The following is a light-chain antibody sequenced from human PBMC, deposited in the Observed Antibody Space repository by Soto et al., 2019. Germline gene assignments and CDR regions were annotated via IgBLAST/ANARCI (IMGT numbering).Light chain of an antibody. J-gene: IGLJ2*01. CDR2: EGS. CDR3: SSYSDSSSVV. V-gene: IGLV2-23*01. CDR1: SSDVGSYNL. Sequence: QLVLTQPASVSGSPGQSITISCTGSSSDVGSYNLVSWYQQHPGKAPKLMLYEGSKRPSGVSNRFSGSKSGNTASLTISGLQAEDEAVYYCSSYSDSSSVVIGGGTKLTVL.